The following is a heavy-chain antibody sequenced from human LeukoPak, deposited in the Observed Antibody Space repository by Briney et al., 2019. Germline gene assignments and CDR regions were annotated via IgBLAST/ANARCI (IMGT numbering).Heavy chain of an antibody. J-gene: IGHJ6*03. CDR1: GFTFSSYW. CDR3: ASTAAALYYMDV. CDR2: INSDGGST. Sequence: GGSLRLSCAASGFTFSSYWMHWVRQAPGKGLVWVSRINSDGGSTNDADSVKGRFTISRDNSKNTLYLQMNSLRAEDTAVYYCASTAAALYYMDVWGKGTTVTVSS. V-gene: IGHV3-74*01. D-gene: IGHD6-13*01.